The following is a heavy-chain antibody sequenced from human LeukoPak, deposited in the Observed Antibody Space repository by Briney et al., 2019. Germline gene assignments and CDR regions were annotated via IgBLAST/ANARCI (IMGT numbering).Heavy chain of an antibody. CDR2: IYHSGST. V-gene: IGHV4-38-2*02. CDR1: GYSISSGYY. Sequence: SETLSLTCTVSGYSISSGYYWGWIRPLPGKGLEWIGNIYHSGSTYYNASLKSRVTISVATSKNHFSLRPTSVTAADTAVYYCARVYYSSSYDYWYFDLWGRGTLVTVSS. D-gene: IGHD6-13*01. CDR3: ARVYYSSSYDYWYFDL. J-gene: IGHJ2*01.